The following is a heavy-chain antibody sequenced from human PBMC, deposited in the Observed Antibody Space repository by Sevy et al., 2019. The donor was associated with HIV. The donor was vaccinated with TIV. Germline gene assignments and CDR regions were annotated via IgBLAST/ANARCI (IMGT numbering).Heavy chain of an antibody. CDR1: GFTFSSYA. CDR2: ISYDGSNK. Sequence: GESLKISCAASGFTFSSYAMHWVRQAPGKGLEWVAVISYDGSNKYYADSVKGRFTISRDNSKNTLYLQMNSLRAEDTAVYYCARAPSYGDLGLYYFDYWGQGTLVTVSS. J-gene: IGHJ4*02. CDR3: ARAPSYGDLGLYYFDY. V-gene: IGHV3-30*04. D-gene: IGHD4-17*01.